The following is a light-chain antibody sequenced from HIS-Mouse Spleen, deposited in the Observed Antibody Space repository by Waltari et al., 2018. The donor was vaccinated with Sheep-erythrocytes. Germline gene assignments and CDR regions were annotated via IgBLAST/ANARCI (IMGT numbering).Light chain of an antibody. CDR1: RSDVGSYNL. V-gene: IGLV2-23*01. J-gene: IGLJ3*02. CDR3: CSYAGSSTWV. CDR2: EGS. Sequence: QSALTQPASVSGSPGQSITIPCTGTRSDVGSYNLVSWYQQNPGKAPKLMIYEGSKRPSGVSNRFSGSKSGNTAYLTISGLQAEDEADYYCCSYAGSSTWVFGGGTKLTVL.